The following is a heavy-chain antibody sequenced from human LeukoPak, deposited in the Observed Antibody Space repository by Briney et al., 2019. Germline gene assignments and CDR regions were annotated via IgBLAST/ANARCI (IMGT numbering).Heavy chain of an antibody. D-gene: IGHD3-10*01. V-gene: IGHV1-18*04. CDR3: ARARTGTHLSTFDY. CDR1: GYTFTSYY. J-gene: IGHJ4*02. CDR2: ISAYNGNT. Sequence: ASVKVSCKASGYTFTSYYIHWVRQAPGQGLEWMGWISAYNGNTNYAQKLQGRVTMTTDTSTSTAYMELRSLRSDDTAVYYCARARTGTHLSTFDYWGQGTLVTVSS.